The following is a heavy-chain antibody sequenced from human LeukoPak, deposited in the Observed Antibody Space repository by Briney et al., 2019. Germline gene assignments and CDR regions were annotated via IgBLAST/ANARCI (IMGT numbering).Heavy chain of an antibody. CDR2: ISAYNGNT. CDR1: GYTFTSYG. V-gene: IGHV1-18*01. CDR3: ARDQGYGGTTAYYYYYYMDV. D-gene: IGHD1-7*01. J-gene: IGHJ6*03. Sequence: GASVKVSCKASGYTFTSYGISWVRQAPGQGLEWMGWISAYNGNTNYAQKFQGRVTMTRDTSISTAYMELSRLRSDDTAVYYCARDQGYGGTTAYYYYYYMDVWGKGTTVTVSS.